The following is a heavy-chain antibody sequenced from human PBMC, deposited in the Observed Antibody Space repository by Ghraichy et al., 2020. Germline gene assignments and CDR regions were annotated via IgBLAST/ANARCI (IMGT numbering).Heavy chain of an antibody. J-gene: IGHJ3*02. Sequence: SLNISCAVSGGSISSGGYSWSWIRQPPGKGLEWIGYIYHSGSTYYNPSLKSRVTISVDRSKNQFSLKLSSVTAADTAVYYCARGRGVYSDVAFDIWGQGTMVTVSS. CDR3: ARGRGVYSDVAFDI. CDR1: GGSISSGGYS. CDR2: IYHSGST. D-gene: IGHD3-10*01. V-gene: IGHV4-30-2*01.